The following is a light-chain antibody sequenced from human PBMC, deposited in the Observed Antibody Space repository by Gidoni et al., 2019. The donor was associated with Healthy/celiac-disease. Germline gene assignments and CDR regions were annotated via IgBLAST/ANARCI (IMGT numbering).Light chain of an antibody. CDR2: YAS. Sequence: EIVLTQSPDFPSVTPKEKVATTCRACLSIGSSLHWYQQKPGQSPKLLIKYASHSFSGVPSRFSGSGSGTDFTLTISSVEAEDAGTYYCHQSSSLPWTFGQGTKVEIK. V-gene: IGKV6-21*01. CDR1: LSIGSS. J-gene: IGKJ1*01. CDR3: HQSSSLPWT.